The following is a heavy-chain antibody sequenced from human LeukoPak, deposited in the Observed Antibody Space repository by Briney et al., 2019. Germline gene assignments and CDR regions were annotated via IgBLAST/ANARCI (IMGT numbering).Heavy chain of an antibody. D-gene: IGHD1-26*01. Sequence: SVKVSCKASGGTFSIYAISWVRQAPGQGLEWMGGTSPIFGTANYTQKFQGRVTITADESTSTAYLELSRLRSDDTAVHYCARGSIPLGATSFDYWGQGTLVTVSS. J-gene: IGHJ4*02. CDR2: TSPIFGTA. CDR3: ARGSIPLGATSFDY. V-gene: IGHV1-69*13. CDR1: GGTFSIYA.